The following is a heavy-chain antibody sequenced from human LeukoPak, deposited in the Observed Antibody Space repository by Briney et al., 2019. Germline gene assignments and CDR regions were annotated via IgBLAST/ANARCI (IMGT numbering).Heavy chain of an antibody. Sequence: SETLSLTCTVSGGSISSYYWSWIRQPPGKGLEWIGYIYYSGSTNYNPSLKSRVTISVDTSKNQFSLKLSSVTAADTAVYYCARVPYYYGSGSYGGPDYWGQGTLVTVSS. CDR1: GGSISSYY. D-gene: IGHD3-10*01. CDR2: IYYSGST. CDR3: ARVPYYYGSGSYGGPDY. J-gene: IGHJ4*02. V-gene: IGHV4-59*01.